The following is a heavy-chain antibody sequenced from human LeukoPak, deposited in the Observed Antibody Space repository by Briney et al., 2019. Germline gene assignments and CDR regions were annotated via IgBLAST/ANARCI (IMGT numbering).Heavy chain of an antibody. D-gene: IGHD2-15*01. V-gene: IGHV4-39*07. CDR2: IYRSGST. J-gene: IGHJ4*02. CDR1: GGSISSSSDF. CDR3: ARVRRRAANDY. Sequence: SETLSLTCTVSGGSISSSSDFWGWIRRPPGKGLEWIGTIYRSGSTYYNPSLRSRVTITVDTSKNQFSLMLSSVPAADTAMYYCARVRRRAANDYWGQGTLVTVSS.